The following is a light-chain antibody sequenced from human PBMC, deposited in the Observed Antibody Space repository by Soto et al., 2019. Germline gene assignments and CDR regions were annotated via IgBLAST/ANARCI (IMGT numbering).Light chain of an antibody. CDR2: GAS. CDR1: QSGSSSY. J-gene: IGKJ5*01. CDR3: LQYGSSPIT. Sequence: EIVLTQSPGTLSLSPGERATLSCSASQSGSSSYLAWYQQKPGQAPRLLIYGASSRATGIPDRFSGSGSGTGFTLTISRLEHDDFAVYYCLQYGSSPITFGHGTRLDIK. V-gene: IGKV3-20*01.